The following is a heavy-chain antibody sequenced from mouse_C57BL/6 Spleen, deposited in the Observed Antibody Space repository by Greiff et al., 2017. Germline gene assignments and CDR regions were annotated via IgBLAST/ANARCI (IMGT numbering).Heavy chain of an antibody. CDR3: ARNWDVRFAY. Sequence: VMLVESGPELVKPGASVKISCKASGYAFSSSWMNWVKQRPGKGLEWIGRIYPGDGDTNYNGKFKGKATLTADKSSSTAYMQLSSLTSEDSAVYFCARNWDVRFAYWGQGTQVTVSA. D-gene: IGHD4-1*01. J-gene: IGHJ3*01. CDR1: GYAFSSSW. CDR2: IYPGDGDT. V-gene: IGHV1-82*01.